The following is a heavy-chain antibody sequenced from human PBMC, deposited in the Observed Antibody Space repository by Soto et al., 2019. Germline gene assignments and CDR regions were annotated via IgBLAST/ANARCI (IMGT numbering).Heavy chain of an antibody. J-gene: IGHJ6*02. CDR3: ARDIESVTAKHFFYYYAMDV. V-gene: IGHV1-18*01. CDR1: GFTFSNYG. CDR2: VSANNGHT. Sequence: ASVKVSCKASGFTFSNYGLNWVRQAPGQGLEWMGWVSANNGHTNYAQNLQGRVSMTTDTSTSTAYMELRGLTFDDTAVYYCARDIESVTAKHFFYYYAMDVWGQGTTVTV. D-gene: IGHD2-8*01.